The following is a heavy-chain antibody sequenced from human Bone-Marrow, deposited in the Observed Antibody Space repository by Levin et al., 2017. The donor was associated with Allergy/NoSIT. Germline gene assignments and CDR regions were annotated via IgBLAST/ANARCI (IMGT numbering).Heavy chain of an antibody. V-gene: IGHV4-39*01. CDR2: IYYNGNT. CDR3: ARLKTRLTAGVVIVTEIDY. J-gene: IGHJ4*02. CDR1: DGSISSSSYY. D-gene: IGHD3-3*01. Sequence: TASETLSLTCTVSDGSISSSSYYWGWIRQPPGKGLEWIGSIYYNGNTYYNPSLKSRVTISVDTSKNQFSLKLSSVTAADTAVYYCARLKTRLTAGVVIVTEIDYWGLGTLVTVSS.